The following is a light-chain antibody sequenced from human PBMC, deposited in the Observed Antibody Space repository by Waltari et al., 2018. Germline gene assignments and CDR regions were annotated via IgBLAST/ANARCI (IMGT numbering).Light chain of an antibody. CDR3: QQSYSLPYT. V-gene: IGKV1-39*01. J-gene: IGKJ2*01. Sequence: DIRLTQSPSSLSASVGDRLTITCRASQSIRSHLNWYQQQPGRAPKWLMFSASTLKSGVPSRFSGSGSGTDFTLTISSVQPEDFATYFCQQSYSLPYTFGQGTKLEIK. CDR2: SAS. CDR1: QSIRSH.